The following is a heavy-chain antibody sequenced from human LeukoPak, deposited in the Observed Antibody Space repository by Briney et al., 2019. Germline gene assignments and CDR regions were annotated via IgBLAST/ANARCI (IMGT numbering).Heavy chain of an antibody. Sequence: PGGSLRLSCAASGFTFSSYSMNWVRQAPGKGLEWVSYISFSVNTKYYGDSVKGRFTISRDNAKNSLYLHMDSLRAEDTAVYYCVRGAYSSGWAYFDHWGQGTLVTVSS. CDR2: ISFSVNTK. D-gene: IGHD6-19*01. V-gene: IGHV3-48*04. CDR1: GFTFSSYS. CDR3: VRGAYSSGWAYFDH. J-gene: IGHJ4*02.